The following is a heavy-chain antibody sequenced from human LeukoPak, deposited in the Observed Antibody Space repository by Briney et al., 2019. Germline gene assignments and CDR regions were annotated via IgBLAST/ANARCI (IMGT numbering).Heavy chain of an antibody. Sequence: SETLSLTCTVSGGSISSYYWSWIRQPPGKGLEWIGYIYYSGSTNYNPSLKSRVTISVDTSKNQFSLKLSSVTAAYTAVYYCARGLYYEVNNWFDPWGQGTLVTVSS. V-gene: IGHV4-59*01. CDR2: IYYSGST. J-gene: IGHJ5*02. CDR3: ARGLYYEVNNWFDP. CDR1: GGSISSYY. D-gene: IGHD3-22*01.